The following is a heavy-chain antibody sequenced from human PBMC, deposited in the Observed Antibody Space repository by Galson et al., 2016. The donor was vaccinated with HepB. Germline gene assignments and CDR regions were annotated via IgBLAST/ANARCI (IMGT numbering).Heavy chain of an antibody. V-gene: IGHV1-69*13. CDR1: GGTFSSYV. CDR2: IVPIFGTT. Sequence: SVKVSCKASGGTFSSYVISWVRQAPGQGLEWMGGIVPIFGTTNHARKLQGSVTITADETTSTAYMELSSLRSEDTAVYYCATARGGFGENEPSYWGQATLVTVSS. D-gene: IGHD3-10*01. J-gene: IGHJ4*02. CDR3: ATARGGFGENEPSY.